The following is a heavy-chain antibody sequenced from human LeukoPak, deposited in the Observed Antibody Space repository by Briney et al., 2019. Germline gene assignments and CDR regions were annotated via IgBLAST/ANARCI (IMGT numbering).Heavy chain of an antibody. D-gene: IGHD3-10*01. CDR3: ARTFYYGSGSYLVY. CDR2: INHSGST. V-gene: IGHV4-34*01. Sequence: SETLSLTCAVYGGSFSGYYWSWIRQPPGKGLEWIGEINHSGSTNYNPSLKSRVTISVDTSKNQFSLKLSSVTAADTAVYYCARTFYYGSGSYLVYWGQGTLVTVSS. J-gene: IGHJ4*02. CDR1: GGSFSGYY.